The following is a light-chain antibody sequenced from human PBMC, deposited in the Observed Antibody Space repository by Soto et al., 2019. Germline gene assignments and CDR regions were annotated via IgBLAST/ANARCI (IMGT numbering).Light chain of an antibody. CDR1: QTVSSNY. Sequence: EIVLTQSPGTLSLSPGERATLSCRASQTVSSNYLAWYQKKPGQAPRLLISGASSRATGIPDRFSGSGSGTHFTLTITRLEPEDFAVYYCQQYGSSPPWTFGQGTKVEIK. J-gene: IGKJ1*01. CDR2: GAS. CDR3: QQYGSSPPWT. V-gene: IGKV3-20*01.